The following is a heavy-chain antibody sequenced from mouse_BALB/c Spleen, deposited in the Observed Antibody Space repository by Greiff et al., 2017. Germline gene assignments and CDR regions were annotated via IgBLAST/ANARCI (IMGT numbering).Heavy chain of an antibody. J-gene: IGHJ2*01. CDR3: ARGIAEYFDY. V-gene: IGHV5-6-5*01. CDR1: GFTFSSYA. D-gene: IGHD6-1*01. CDR2: ISSGGST. Sequence: EVKLMESGGGLVKPGGSLKLSCAASGFTFSSYAMSWVRQTPEKRLEWVASISSGGSTYYPDSVKGRFTISRDNARNILYLQMSSLRSEDTAMYYCARGIAEYFDYWGQGTTLTVSS.